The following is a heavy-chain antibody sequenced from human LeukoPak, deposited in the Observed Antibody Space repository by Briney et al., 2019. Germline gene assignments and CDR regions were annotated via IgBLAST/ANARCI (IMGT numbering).Heavy chain of an antibody. J-gene: IGHJ4*02. CDR2: IYPRESP. D-gene: IGHD5-12*01. V-gene: IGHV4-4*07. Sequence: SETLSLTCTVSGGSISSYSWSWMRQPAGKGLEWIGRIYPRESPNYNPSLKSRVITSVEKSKNKFSLMLRSVTAADNAVFYCAREWHHVFVYWGQGNLVSVSS. CDR3: AREWHHVFVY. CDR1: GGSISSYS.